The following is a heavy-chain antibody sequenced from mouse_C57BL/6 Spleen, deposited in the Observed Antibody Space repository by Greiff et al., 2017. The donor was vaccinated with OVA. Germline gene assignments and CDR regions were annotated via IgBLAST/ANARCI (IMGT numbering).Heavy chain of an antibody. D-gene: IGHD2-5*01. CDR1: GYTFTSYW. J-gene: IGHJ3*01. Sequence: QVQLQQPGAELVRPGSSVKLSCTASGYTFTSYWMHWVKQRPIQGLEWIGNIDPSDSETHYNQKFKDKATLTVDKSSSTAYMQLSSLTSEDSAVYYCARDYSNYSAWFAYWGQGTLVTVSA. V-gene: IGHV1-52*01. CDR2: IDPSDSET. CDR3: ARDYSNYSAWFAY.